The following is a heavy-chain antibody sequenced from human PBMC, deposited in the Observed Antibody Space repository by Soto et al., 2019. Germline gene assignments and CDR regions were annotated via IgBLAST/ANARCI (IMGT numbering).Heavy chain of an antibody. D-gene: IGHD4-17*01. V-gene: IGHV3-64D*09. CDR2: ISSNGGST. Sequence: GESLKISCSASGFTFSSYAMHWVRQAPGKGLEYVSAISSNGGSTYYADSVKGRFTISRDNSKNTLYLQMSSLRAEDTAVYYCVKDEGHDYGDYDYWGQGTLVTVSS. CDR1: GFTFSSYA. J-gene: IGHJ4*02. CDR3: VKDEGHDYGDYDY.